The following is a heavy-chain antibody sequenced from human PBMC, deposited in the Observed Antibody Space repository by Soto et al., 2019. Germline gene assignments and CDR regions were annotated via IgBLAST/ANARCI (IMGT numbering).Heavy chain of an antibody. CDR3: AKGGRFSGSKPIDN. V-gene: IGHV3-23*01. CDR2: ISGSGGST. J-gene: IGHJ4*02. Sequence: PGGSLRLSCAASGFTFSSYAMSWVCQAPGKGLEWVSAISGSGGSTYYADSVKGRFTISRDNSKNTLYLQMNSLRAEDTAVYYCAKGGRFSGSKPIDNWGQGTLVTVS. D-gene: IGHD3-10*01. CDR1: GFTFSSYA.